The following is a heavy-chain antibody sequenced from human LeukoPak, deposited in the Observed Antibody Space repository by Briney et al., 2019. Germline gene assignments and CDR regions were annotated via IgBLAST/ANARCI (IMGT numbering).Heavy chain of an antibody. D-gene: IGHD6-19*01. CDR2: ISSSGKNA. V-gene: IGHV3-23*01. Sequence: GGSLRLSCVVSGFNFRDAAMTWVRQAPGKGLEWVALISSSGKNAYYGDSVKGRFTISRDNSKNTLYLQMDSLRAEDTAVYYCAKSVSVAYSTGWFGSGGDHWGQGTLVTVSS. CDR1: GFNFRDAA. CDR3: AKSVSVAYSTGWFGSGGDH. J-gene: IGHJ4*02.